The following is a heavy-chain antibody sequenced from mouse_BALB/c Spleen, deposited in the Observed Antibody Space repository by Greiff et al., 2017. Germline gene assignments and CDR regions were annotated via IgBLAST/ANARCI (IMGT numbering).Heavy chain of an antibody. J-gene: IGHJ4*01. V-gene: IGHV5-17*02. CDR2: ISSGSSTI. Sequence: EVHLVESGGGLVQPGGSRKLSCAASGFTFSSFGMHWVRQAPEKGLEWVAYISSGSSTIYYADTVKGRFTISRDNPKNTLFLQMTSLRSEDTAMYYCARPAYYAMDYWGQGTSVTVSS. CDR3: ARPAYYAMDY. CDR1: GFTFSSFG.